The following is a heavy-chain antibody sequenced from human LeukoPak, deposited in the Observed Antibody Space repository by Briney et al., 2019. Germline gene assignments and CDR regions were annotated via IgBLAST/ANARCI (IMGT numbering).Heavy chain of an antibody. D-gene: IGHD3-22*01. V-gene: IGHV3-53*01. CDR3: ARHDSCAGWFDP. Sequence: GGSLRLSCAASGFTFSDNYMSWVRQAPGKGLEWVAVIYSGGTTYSSDSVKGGFTIFRDNSKNTLYLKMNSLKAEDTAVYYCARHDSCAGWFDPWGQGTLVTVSS. CDR1: GFTFSDNY. J-gene: IGHJ5*02. CDR2: IYSGGTT.